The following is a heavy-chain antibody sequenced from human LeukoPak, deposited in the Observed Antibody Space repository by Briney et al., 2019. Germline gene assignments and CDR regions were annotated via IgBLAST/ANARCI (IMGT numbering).Heavy chain of an antibody. CDR2: ISAYNGNT. Sequence: HWASVKVSCKASGYTFTSYGISWLRKAPGQGLEWMGWISAYNGNTNYAQKLQGRVTMTTDTSTSTAYMELRSLRSDDTAVYYCARHYYDILTGYSDYWGQGTLVTVSS. CDR3: ARHYYDILTGYSDY. CDR1: GYTFTSYG. J-gene: IGHJ4*02. D-gene: IGHD3-9*01. V-gene: IGHV1-18*04.